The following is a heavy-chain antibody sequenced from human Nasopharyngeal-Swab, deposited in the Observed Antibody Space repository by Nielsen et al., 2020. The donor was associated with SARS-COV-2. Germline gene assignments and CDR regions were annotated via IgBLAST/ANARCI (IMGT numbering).Heavy chain of an antibody. Sequence: SETLSLTCPVSGVSVSTTTYFWGWIRQPPGKGLEWIVTVYYSGSTYYNPSLKSRVTISVDTSKNQFSLKMNSVTATDTALYYCARGYGSFPYYFDHWGQGTLVTVSS. CDR2: VYYSGST. CDR3: ARGYGSFPYYFDH. J-gene: IGHJ4*02. V-gene: IGHV4-39*01. D-gene: IGHD1-26*01. CDR1: GVSVSTTTYF.